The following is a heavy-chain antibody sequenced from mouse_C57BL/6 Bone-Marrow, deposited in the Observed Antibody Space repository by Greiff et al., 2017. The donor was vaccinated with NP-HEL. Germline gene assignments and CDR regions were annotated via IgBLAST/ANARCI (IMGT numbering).Heavy chain of an antibody. CDR1: GFTFSDYY. CDR3: ARQGDGNMYYFDY. Sequence: EVQRVESEGGLVQPGSSMKLSCTASGFTFSDYYMAWVRQVPEKGLEWVANINYDGSSTYYLDSLKSRFIISRDNAKNILYLQMSSLKSEDTATYYCARQGDGNMYYFDYWGQGTTLTVSS. D-gene: IGHD2-1*01. J-gene: IGHJ2*01. CDR2: INYDGSST. V-gene: IGHV5-16*01.